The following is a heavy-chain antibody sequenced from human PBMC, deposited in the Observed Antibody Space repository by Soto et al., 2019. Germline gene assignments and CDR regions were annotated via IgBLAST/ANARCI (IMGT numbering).Heavy chain of an antibody. D-gene: IGHD3-3*01. CDR1: GYSFTSYW. CDR2: IYPGDSDT. Sequence: GESLKISCKGSGYSFTSYWIGWVRQMPGKGLEWMGIIYPGDSDTRYSPPFQGQVTISADKSISTAYLQWSSLKASDTAMYYCARRGLKRITIFGVVIPNYYFDYWGQGTLVTVSS. CDR3: ARRGLKRITIFGVVIPNYYFDY. J-gene: IGHJ4*02. V-gene: IGHV5-51*01.